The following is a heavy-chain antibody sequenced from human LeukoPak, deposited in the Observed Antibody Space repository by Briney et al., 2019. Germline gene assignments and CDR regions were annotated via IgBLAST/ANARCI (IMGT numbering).Heavy chain of an antibody. Sequence: GGSLRLSCAASGFTFDDYAMHWVRHAPGKGLEWVSGISWNSGSIGYADSVKGRFTISRDNAKNSLYLQMNSLRAEDTALYYCAKDNEAAAGFDYWGQGTPVTVSS. CDR1: GFTFDDYA. V-gene: IGHV3-9*01. CDR2: ISWNSGSI. J-gene: IGHJ4*02. CDR3: AKDNEAAAGFDY. D-gene: IGHD6-13*01.